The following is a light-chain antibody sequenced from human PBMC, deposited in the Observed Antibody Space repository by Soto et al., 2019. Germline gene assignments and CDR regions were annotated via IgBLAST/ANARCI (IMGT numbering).Light chain of an antibody. CDR1: QSVSSSY. V-gene: IGKV3-20*01. J-gene: IGKJ2*01. CDR3: HQYGSSPYT. Sequence: EIVLTQSPGTLSLSPGERATLSCTASQSVSSSYLAWYQQKPGQAPRLLIYGASSRATGIPDRFSGSGSGTDFTLTISRLEPEDFALSYCHQYGSSPYTFGQGTKLDIK. CDR2: GAS.